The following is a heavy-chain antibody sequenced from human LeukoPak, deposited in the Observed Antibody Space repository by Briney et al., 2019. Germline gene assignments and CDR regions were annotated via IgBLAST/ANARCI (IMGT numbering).Heavy chain of an antibody. D-gene: IGHD3-16*01. CDR2: IYYSGST. CDR1: GGSISSYY. V-gene: IGHV4-59*08. J-gene: IGHJ3*02. Sequence: SETLSLTCTVSGGSISSYYWSWIRQPPGKGLEWIGYIYYSGSTNHNPSLKSRVTISVDTSKNQFSLKLSSVTAADTAVYYCARRDLGNDYVWGNNAFDIWGQGTMVTVSS. CDR3: ARRDLGNDYVWGNNAFDI.